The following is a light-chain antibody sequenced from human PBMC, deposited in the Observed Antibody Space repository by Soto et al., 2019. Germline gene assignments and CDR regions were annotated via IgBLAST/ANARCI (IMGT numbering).Light chain of an antibody. J-gene: IGKJ1*01. CDR1: QYINTR. CDR2: QTS. V-gene: IGKV3-11*01. Sequence: EIVLTQSPATLSSFAAKKVTLSCXASQYINTRLAWYQHRPGQAPRLLIYQTSIRAAGIPARFSASGSGTDFTLTISDVQPEDFALYYCHQRQSWPRTFGQGTKVDNK. CDR3: HQRQSWPRT.